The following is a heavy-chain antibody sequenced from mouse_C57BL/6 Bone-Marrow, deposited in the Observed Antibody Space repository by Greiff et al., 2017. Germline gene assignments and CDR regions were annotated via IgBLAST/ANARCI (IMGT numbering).Heavy chain of an antibody. Sequence: EVKLQESGPGLVKPSQSLSLTCSVTGYSITSGYYWNWIRQFPGNKLEWMGYISYDGSNNYNPSLKNRISITRDTSKNQFFLKLNSVTTEDTATYYCARNEDSSGFAWFAYWGQGTLVTVSA. D-gene: IGHD3-2*02. J-gene: IGHJ3*01. CDR3: ARNEDSSGFAWFAY. V-gene: IGHV3-6*01. CDR2: ISYDGSN. CDR1: GYSITSGYY.